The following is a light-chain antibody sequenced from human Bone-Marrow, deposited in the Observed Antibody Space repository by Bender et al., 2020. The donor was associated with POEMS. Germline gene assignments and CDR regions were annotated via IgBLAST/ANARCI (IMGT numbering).Light chain of an antibody. V-gene: IGLV2-14*02. J-gene: IGLJ3*02. Sequence: QSALTQPASVSGSPGQSITISCTGTGSDVGSYNLVSWYQQHPGKAPKLIIYEVNKRPSGVSNRFSGSKSGNTASLAITGLQSDDEAIYFCVAWDASLNGWVFGGGTKLTVL. CDR2: EVN. CDR3: VAWDASLNGWV. CDR1: GSDVGSYNL.